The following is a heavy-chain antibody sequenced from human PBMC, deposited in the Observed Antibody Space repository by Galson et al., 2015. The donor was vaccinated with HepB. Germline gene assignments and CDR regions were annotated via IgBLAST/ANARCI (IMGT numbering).Heavy chain of an antibody. CDR2: INPNSGDT. CDR1: GYTFTGYY. D-gene: IGHD6-13*01. CDR3: ARNPIAAAVFDY. J-gene: IGHJ4*02. Sequence: SVKVSCKASGYTFTGYYMHWVRQAPGQGLEWMGWINPNSGDTNYAQKFQGWVTMTRDTSISTAYMELSRLRSDDTAVYYCARNPIAAAVFDYWGQGTLVTVSS. V-gene: IGHV1-2*04.